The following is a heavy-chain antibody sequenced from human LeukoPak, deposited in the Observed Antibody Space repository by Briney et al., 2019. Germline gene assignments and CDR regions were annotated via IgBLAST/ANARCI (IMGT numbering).Heavy chain of an antibody. D-gene: IGHD4-23*01. CDR1: GYTFTAYF. CDR2: INPNSGGA. V-gene: IGHV1-2*06. CDR3: ARDQGDGGNTFDP. J-gene: IGHJ5*02. Sequence: ASVKVSCKASGYTFTAYFIHWVRQAPGQGLEWMGRINPNSGGANYGQKFQGRVTMTGDRSITTAYMELSRLRSDDTAMYYCARDQGDGGNTFDPWGQGTLVTVSS.